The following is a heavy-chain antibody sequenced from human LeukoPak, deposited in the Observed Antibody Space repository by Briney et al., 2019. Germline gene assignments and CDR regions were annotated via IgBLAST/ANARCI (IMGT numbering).Heavy chain of an antibody. CDR2: IYYSGST. CDR1: GGSISSGGYY. Sequence: SETLSLTCTVSGGSISSGGYYWSWIRQHPGKGLEWIGYIYYSGSTYYNPSLKSRVTISVDTSKNQFSLKLSSVTAADTAVYYCARDSLSRYDFWSGYLSGAFDIWGQGTMVTVSS. J-gene: IGHJ3*02. D-gene: IGHD3-3*01. CDR3: ARDSLSRYDFWSGYLSGAFDI. V-gene: IGHV4-31*03.